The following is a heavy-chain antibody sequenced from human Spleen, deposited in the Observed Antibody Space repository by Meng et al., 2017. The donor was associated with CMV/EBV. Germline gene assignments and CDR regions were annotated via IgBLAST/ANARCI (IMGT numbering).Heavy chain of an antibody. CDR1: GGSISSYY. CDR3: ARAHSDFWSGYYNFDS. Sequence: SETLSLTCTVSGGSISSYYWSWIRQPPGKGLEWIGYIYYSGSTNYNPSLKSRVTISIDTSKNQFSLKVTSVTAADTAVYYCARAHSDFWSGYYNFDSWGQGTLVTVSS. J-gene: IGHJ4*02. V-gene: IGHV4-59*12. CDR2: IYYSGST. D-gene: IGHD3-3*01.